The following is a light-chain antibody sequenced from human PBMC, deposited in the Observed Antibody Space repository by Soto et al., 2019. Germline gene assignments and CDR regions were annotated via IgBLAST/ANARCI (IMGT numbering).Light chain of an antibody. CDR2: GAS. V-gene: IGKV3-20*01. J-gene: IGKJ3*01. Sequence: EIVLTQSPGSLSLSPGERATLSCRASQSVNSNLLAWYQQRPGQAPRLLIFGASNRAAGIPDRFSGSGSGTEFTLTISRLEPEDFAVYYCHHYNRSPIFTFGPGTTVDIK. CDR1: QSVNSNL. CDR3: HHYNRSPIFT.